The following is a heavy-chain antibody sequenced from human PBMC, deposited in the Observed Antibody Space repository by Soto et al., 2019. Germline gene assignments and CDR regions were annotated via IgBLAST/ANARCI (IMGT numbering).Heavy chain of an antibody. CDR3: ARARDSGYDSEFDY. J-gene: IGHJ4*02. CDR1: GFTFSSYS. V-gene: IGHV3-21*01. CDR2: ISSSSSYI. Sequence: GGSLRLSCAASGFTFSSYSMNWVRQAPGKGLEWVSSISSSSSYIYYADSVKGRFTISRDNAKNSLYLQMNSLRAEDTAVYYCARARDSGYDSEFDYWGQGTLVTVSS. D-gene: IGHD5-12*01.